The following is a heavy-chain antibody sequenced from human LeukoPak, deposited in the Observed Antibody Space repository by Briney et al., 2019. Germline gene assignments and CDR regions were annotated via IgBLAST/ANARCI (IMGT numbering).Heavy chain of an antibody. CDR1: GGSISSSSYY. V-gene: IGHV4-39*07. D-gene: IGHD2-2*03. Sequence: PSETLSLTCTVSGGSISSSSYYWGWIRQPPGKGLEWIGSIYYSGSTYYNPSLKSRVTISVDTSKNQFSLKLSSVTAADTAVYYCARDGALDIVVVPAAMNFDYWGQGTLVTVSS. CDR2: IYYSGST. CDR3: ARDGALDIVVVPAAMNFDY. J-gene: IGHJ4*02.